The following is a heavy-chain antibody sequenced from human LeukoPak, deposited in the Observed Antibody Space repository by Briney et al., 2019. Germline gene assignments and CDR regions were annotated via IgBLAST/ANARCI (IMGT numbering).Heavy chain of an antibody. CDR2: ISGSGGST. V-gene: IGHV3-23*01. Sequence: GGSLRLSCAASGFTFSSYAMSWVRQAPGKGLEWVSAISGSGGSTYYADSVKGRFTISRDNSKNSLYLQMNSLRAEDTAVYYCASDVVATIDNWFDPWGQGTLVTVSS. CDR3: ASDVVATIDNWFDP. D-gene: IGHD5-12*01. J-gene: IGHJ5*02. CDR1: GFTFSSYA.